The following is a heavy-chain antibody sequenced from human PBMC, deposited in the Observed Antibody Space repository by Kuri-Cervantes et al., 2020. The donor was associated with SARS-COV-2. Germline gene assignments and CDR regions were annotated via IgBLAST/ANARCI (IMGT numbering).Heavy chain of an antibody. CDR2: INHSGSA. V-gene: IGHV4-34*01. CDR3: ARGLVSYFDY. Sequence: GSLRLSCAVYGGSFSGYYWSWIRQPPGKGLEWIGEINHSGSANYNPSLKSRVTISVDTSKNQFSLKLSSVTAADTAVYYCARGLVSYFDYWGQGTLVTVSS. J-gene: IGHJ4*02. D-gene: IGHD6-6*01. CDR1: GGSFSGYY.